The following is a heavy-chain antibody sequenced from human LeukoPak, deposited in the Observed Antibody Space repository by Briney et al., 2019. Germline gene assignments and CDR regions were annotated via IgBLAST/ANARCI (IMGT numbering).Heavy chain of an antibody. CDR2: IYYSGST. J-gene: IGHJ4*02. CDR1: GGSISSYY. CDR3: ASVGASGNYFDY. Sequence: SETLSLTCTVSGGSISSYYWSWIRQPPGKGLEWIGYIYYSGSTNYNPSLKSRVTISVDTSKNQFSLKLSSVTAADTAVYCCASVGASGNYFDYWGQGTLVTVSS. V-gene: IGHV4-59*12. D-gene: IGHD1-26*01.